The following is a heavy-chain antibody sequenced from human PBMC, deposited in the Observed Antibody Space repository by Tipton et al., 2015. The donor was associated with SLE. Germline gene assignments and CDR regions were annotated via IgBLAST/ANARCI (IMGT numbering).Heavy chain of an antibody. J-gene: IGHJ4*02. CDR1: GGSISSYY. Sequence: TLSLTCTVSGGSISSYYWSWIRQPPGKGLEWIGYIYTSGSTSYNPSLKSRVTISVDTSKNQFSLKVTSVTAAGTAVYYCAKGGSGSYHFDFWGQGTLVTVSS. V-gene: IGHV4-4*08. CDR3: AKGGSGSYHFDF. D-gene: IGHD3-10*01. CDR2: IYTSGST.